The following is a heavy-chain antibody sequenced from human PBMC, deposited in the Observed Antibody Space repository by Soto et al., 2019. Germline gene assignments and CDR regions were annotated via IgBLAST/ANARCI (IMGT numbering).Heavy chain of an antibody. CDR1: GGTFSSYA. CDR3: ARATVGAIDRNYYYYYGMDV. CDR2: IIPIFGTA. D-gene: IGHD1-26*01. Sequence: ASVKVSCKASGGTFSSYAISWVRQAPGQGLEWMGGIIPIFGTANYAQKFQGRVTITADESTSTAYMELSSLRSEDTAVYYCARATVGAIDRNYYYYYGMDVWGQGTTVTVSS. J-gene: IGHJ6*02. V-gene: IGHV1-69*13.